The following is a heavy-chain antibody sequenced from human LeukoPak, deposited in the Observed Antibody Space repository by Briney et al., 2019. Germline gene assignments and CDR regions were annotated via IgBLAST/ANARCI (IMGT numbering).Heavy chain of an antibody. Sequence: GGSLRLSCAASGFTFSDNWMHWVRQAPGKGLVWVSRVNRDGSSTSYADSVKGRFTISRDNAKNTLSLQMNSLRAEDTAVYYCARDRSISAAGDTYWGQGTLVTASS. CDR1: GFTFSDNW. J-gene: IGHJ4*02. CDR2: VNRDGSST. D-gene: IGHD6-13*01. V-gene: IGHV3-74*01. CDR3: ARDRSISAAGDTY.